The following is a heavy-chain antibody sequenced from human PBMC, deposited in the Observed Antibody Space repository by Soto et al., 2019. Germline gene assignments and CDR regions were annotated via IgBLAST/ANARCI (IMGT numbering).Heavy chain of an antibody. D-gene: IGHD3-22*01. CDR3: ARTKYYYDSSGYYPLDAFDI. Sequence: ASVKVSCKASGYTFTSYAMHWVRQAPGQRLEWMGWINAGNGNTKYSQKFQGRVTITKDTSASTAYMELSSLRSEDTAVYYCARTKYYYDSSGYYPLDAFDIWGQGTMVTVSS. J-gene: IGHJ3*02. CDR2: INAGNGNT. V-gene: IGHV1-3*01. CDR1: GYTFTSYA.